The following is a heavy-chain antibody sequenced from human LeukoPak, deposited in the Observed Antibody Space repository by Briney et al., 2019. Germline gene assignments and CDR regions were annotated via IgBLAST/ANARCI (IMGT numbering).Heavy chain of an antibody. J-gene: IGHJ5*02. D-gene: IGHD3-3*01. V-gene: IGHV1-8*01. CDR1: GYTFTSYD. CDR2: VNPNSGNT. Sequence: ASVKVSCKASGYTFTSYDINWVRQATGQGLEWMGWVNPNSGNTGYAQKFQGRVTMTRNTSISTAYMELSSLRSEDTAVYYCAREGPGTIFGVVDPWGQGTLVTVSS. CDR3: AREGPGTIFGVVDP.